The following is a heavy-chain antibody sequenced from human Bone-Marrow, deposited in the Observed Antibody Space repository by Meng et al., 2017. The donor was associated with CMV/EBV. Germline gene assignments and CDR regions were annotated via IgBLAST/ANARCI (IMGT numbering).Heavy chain of an antibody. V-gene: IGHV4-39*01. CDR1: GGSISSRNNY. Sequence: SETLSLTCTVSGGSISSRNNYWTWIRQPPGKGLEWIGSLYYGGNTFYNPSLKSRVTISVDTSKNQFSLVVRSVTAADPAVYYCARQLTYYSYGMDVWGQGTTVTVSS. D-gene: IGHD3-9*01. CDR2: LYYGGNT. CDR3: ARQLTYYSYGMDV. J-gene: IGHJ6*02.